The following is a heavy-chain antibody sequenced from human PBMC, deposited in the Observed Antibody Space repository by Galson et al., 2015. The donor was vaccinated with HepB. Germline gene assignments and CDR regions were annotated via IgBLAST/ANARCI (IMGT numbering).Heavy chain of an antibody. CDR1: GGSISSYY. CDR3: ARLAALWFGELSGLDP. J-gene: IGHJ5*02. V-gene: IGHV4-59*08. D-gene: IGHD3-10*01. CDR2: IYYSGST. Sequence: SETLSLTCTVSGGSISSYYWSWIRQPPGKGLEWIGYIYYSGSTNYNPSLKSRVTISVDTSKNQFSLKLSSVTAADTAVYYCARLAALWFGELSGLDPWGQGTLVTVSS.